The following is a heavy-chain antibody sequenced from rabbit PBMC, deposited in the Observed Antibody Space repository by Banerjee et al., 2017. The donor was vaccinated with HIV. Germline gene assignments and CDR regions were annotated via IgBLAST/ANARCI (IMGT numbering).Heavy chain of an antibody. Sequence: QSLEESGGDLVKPGASLTLTCTASGFSFSSSYWPCWVRQAPGKGLEWIACIYIGGDSGSYYASWAKGRFTISKTSSTTVTLQMTSLTAADTATYFCVRSFDDYGDPSYYFNLWGPGTLVTVS. CDR1: GFSFSSSYW. CDR2: IYIGGDSGS. J-gene: IGHJ4*01. CDR3: VRSFDDYGDPSYYFNL. D-gene: IGHD2-1*01. V-gene: IGHV1S40*01.